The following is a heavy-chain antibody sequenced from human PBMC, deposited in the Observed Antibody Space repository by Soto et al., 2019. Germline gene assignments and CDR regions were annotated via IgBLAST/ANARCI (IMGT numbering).Heavy chain of an antibody. V-gene: IGHV1-2*02. CDR2: INPNSSGT. CDR3: ASKEGCSSTSCYYYYGMDV. Sequence: ASVKVSCKASGYSLRGNYIHGVGQTPEKGLEWMGWINPNSSGTVYAQKFQGRVTMTRDTSLTTVYMQLNRLTSDDSAVYYCASKEGCSSTSCYYYYGMDVWGQGTTVTVSS. CDR1: GYSLRGNY. J-gene: IGHJ6*02. D-gene: IGHD2-2*01.